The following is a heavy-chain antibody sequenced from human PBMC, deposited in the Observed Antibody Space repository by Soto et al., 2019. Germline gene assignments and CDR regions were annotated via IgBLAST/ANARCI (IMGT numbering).Heavy chain of an antibody. Sequence: GGSLRLSCAASGFTFTSYSFHWVRQAPWKGLEWVSGISGSGAMTHYADSVKGRFTVSRDNSKNTLYMQMNSLRAGDTAVYYCARAGVAVAGTDYWGQGILVTFCS. CDR3: ARAGVAVAGTDY. CDR2: ISGSGAMT. CDR1: GFTFTSYS. J-gene: IGHJ1*01. V-gene: IGHV3-23*01. D-gene: IGHD6-19*01.